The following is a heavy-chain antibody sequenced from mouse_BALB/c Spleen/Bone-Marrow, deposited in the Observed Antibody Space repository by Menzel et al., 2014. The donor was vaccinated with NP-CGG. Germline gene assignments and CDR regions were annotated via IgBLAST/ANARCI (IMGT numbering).Heavy chain of an antibody. CDR1: DYTFTSYW. D-gene: IGHD6-1*01. CDR3: ARTFQPRRAMDY. Sequence: QVHLQQPGPELVRPGASVKMSCKASDYTFTSYWMHWVKQRPGQGLEWIGMIDPSNSETRLNQKFKDKATLNVDKSSNTAYMHLSSLTSEDSAVYYCARTFQPRRAMDYRGQGASVTVSS. V-gene: IGHV1-74*01. J-gene: IGHJ4*01. CDR2: IDPSNSET.